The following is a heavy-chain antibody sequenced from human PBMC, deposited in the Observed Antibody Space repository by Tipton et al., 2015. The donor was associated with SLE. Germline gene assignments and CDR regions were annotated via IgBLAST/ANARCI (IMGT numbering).Heavy chain of an antibody. CDR2: ISPASSGDNT. CDR3: AKGFIPGMKPLVDY. Sequence: SLRLSCAASGFSFSTYAMHWVRQAPGKGLEWVSTISPASSGDNTYYADSVRGRFTISRDNSRDKVSLQMNSLRVDDTAVYHCAKGFIPGMKPLVDYWGQGTLVTVSS. J-gene: IGHJ4*02. V-gene: IGHV3-23*01. D-gene: IGHD6-13*01. CDR1: GFSFSTYA.